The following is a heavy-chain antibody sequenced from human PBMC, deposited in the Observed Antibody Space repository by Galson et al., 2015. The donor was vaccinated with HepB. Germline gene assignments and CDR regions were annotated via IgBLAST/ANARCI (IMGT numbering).Heavy chain of an antibody. J-gene: IGHJ4*02. CDR3: AREDATITVAALEY. CDR2: LNSDGSGA. CDR1: GFPFSSHA. V-gene: IGHV3-23*01. Sequence: SLRLSCAASGFPFSSHAMSWVRQAPGEGLQWVSGLNSDGSGANHADSVKGRFTISRDNSRNTLYLQMNSLRAEDTAVYYCAREDATITVAALEYWGQGVLVTVSS. D-gene: IGHD6-19*01.